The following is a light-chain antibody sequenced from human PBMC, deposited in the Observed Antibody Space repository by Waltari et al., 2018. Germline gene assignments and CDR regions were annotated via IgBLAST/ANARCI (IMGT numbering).Light chain of an antibody. CDR2: AAS. J-gene: IGKJ1*01. CDR3: QQYYSIPPT. CDR1: QGISNS. Sequence: DIQMTQSPSSLSASVGDRVTITCRASQGISNSLAWYQQKAGKAPKLLLYAASRLESGVPSMFSGSGSGTDYTLTISSLQPEDFATYDCQQYYSIPPTFGQGTKVEIK. V-gene: IGKV1-NL1*01.